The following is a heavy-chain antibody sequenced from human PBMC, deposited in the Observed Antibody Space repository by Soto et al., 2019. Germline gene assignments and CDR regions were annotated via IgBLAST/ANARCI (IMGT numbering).Heavy chain of an antibody. CDR1: GSTFFSSG. J-gene: IGHJ5*02. CDR3: PRKSSSSSWLHP. CDR2: ISGYNGNT. V-gene: IGHV1-18*01. D-gene: IGHD6-6*01. Sequence: ASVKVSCKTSGSTFFSSGISWVRQAPGQGLEWMGWISGYNGNTNYAQKFQARVTMTADTSTRTAYIELRSLRSDATAFYSCPRKSSSSSWLHPCGQGPFVTVS.